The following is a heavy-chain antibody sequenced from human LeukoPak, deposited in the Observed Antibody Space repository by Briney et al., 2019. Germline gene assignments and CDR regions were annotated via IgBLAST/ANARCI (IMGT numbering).Heavy chain of an antibody. V-gene: IGHV3-7*01. CDR3: AKMNYGFDY. CDR2: IKQDGSEK. Sequence: GGSLRPSCAASGFTFSSYAMSWVRQAPGKGLEWVANIKQDGSEKYYVDSVKGRFTISRDNAKNSLYLQMNSLRAEDTAVYYCAKMNYGFDYWGQGTLVTVSS. J-gene: IGHJ4*02. D-gene: IGHD3-10*01. CDR1: GFTFSSYA.